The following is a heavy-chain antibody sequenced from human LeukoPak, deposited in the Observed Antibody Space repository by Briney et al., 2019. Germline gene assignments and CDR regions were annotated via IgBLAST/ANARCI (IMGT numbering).Heavy chain of an antibody. CDR1: GGTFSSYT. Sequence: ASVKVSCKASGGTFSSYTISWVRQAPGQGLEWMGGIIPIFGTANYAQKFQGRVTITTDESTSTAYMELSSLRSEDTAVYYCAREYSSSAKGDYYYYMDVWGKGTTVTVSS. V-gene: IGHV1-69*05. D-gene: IGHD6-6*01. J-gene: IGHJ6*03. CDR3: AREYSSSAKGDYYYYMDV. CDR2: IIPIFGTA.